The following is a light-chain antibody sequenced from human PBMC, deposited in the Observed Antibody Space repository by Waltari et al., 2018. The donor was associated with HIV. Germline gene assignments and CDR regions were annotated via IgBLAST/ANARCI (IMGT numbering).Light chain of an antibody. CDR3: QKFNSAPLT. J-gene: IGKJ4*01. Sequence: DIQMTQSPSSLSAYVGDSVTITCRASQGISNFLTWYQHKPGNVPKLLIYAASTLQSGVPSRFSGSGSGTEFTLTITNLQPEDIGTYYCQKFNSAPLTFGGGTKVEIK. CDR2: AAS. V-gene: IGKV1-27*01. CDR1: QGISNF.